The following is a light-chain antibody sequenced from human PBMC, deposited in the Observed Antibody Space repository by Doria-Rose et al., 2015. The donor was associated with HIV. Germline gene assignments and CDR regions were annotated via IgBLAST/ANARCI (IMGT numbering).Light chain of an antibody. CDR3: QQYSQWPPYT. Sequence: TQSPATLSVSPGERATLSCRASQGIGSDLAWYQQKPGQAPRLLIYRASIRATGIPPRVTGCGSGTEFTLTISSPQSEDFAVYFCQQYSQWPPYTFGQGTKREVK. J-gene: IGKJ2*01. CDR1: QGIGSD. CDR2: RAS. V-gene: IGKV3-15*01.